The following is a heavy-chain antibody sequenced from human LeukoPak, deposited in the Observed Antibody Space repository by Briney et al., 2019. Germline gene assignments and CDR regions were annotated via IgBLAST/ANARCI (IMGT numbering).Heavy chain of an antibody. J-gene: IGHJ1*01. Sequence: SETLSLTCTVSGGSITSYYWSWIRQPPGKGLEWIAYISYSGSTNSNPSLKSRVTISVDTSRNQFSLRLTSVTAADTAVYYCARSYSSTWYGDFQHWGQGTLVTVSS. D-gene: IGHD6-13*01. CDR2: ISYSGST. V-gene: IGHV4-59*01. CDR1: GGSITSYY. CDR3: ARSYSSTWYGDFQH.